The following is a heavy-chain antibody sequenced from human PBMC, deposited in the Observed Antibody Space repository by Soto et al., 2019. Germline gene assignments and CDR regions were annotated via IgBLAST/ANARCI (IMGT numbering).Heavy chain of an antibody. J-gene: IGHJ5*02. CDR1: GGSTSSSSYY. CDR2: IYYSGST. Sequence: SETLSLTCTVSGGSTSSSSYYWGWIRQPPGKGLEWIGSIYYSGSTYYNPSLKSRVTISVDTSKNQFSLKLSSVTAADTAVYYCARQGGRFLEWLLSDNWFDPWGQGTLVTVSS. D-gene: IGHD3-3*01. V-gene: IGHV4-39*01. CDR3: ARQGGRFLEWLLSDNWFDP.